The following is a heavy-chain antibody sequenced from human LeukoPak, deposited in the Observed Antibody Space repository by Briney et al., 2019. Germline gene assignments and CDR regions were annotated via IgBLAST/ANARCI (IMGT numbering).Heavy chain of an antibody. CDR2: INHSGST. CDR3: AREQIVLRYFDWLPGWFDP. V-gene: IGHV4-34*01. D-gene: IGHD3-9*01. CDR1: GGSFSGYY. Sequence: SETLSLTCAAYGGSFSGYYWSWIRQPPGKELEWIGEINHSGSTNYNPSLESRVTISVDTSKNQFSLKLSSVTAADTAVYYCAREQIVLRYFDWLPGWFDPWGQGTLVTVSS. J-gene: IGHJ5*02.